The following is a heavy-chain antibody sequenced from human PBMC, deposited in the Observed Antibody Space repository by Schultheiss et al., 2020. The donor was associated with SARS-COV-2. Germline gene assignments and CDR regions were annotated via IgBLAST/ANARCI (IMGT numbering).Heavy chain of an antibody. Sequence: SQTLSLTCTVSGGSISSYYWSWIRQPPGKGLEWIGEINHSGSTNYNPSLKSRVTISVDTSKNQFSLKLNSMTAADTAVYYCARHGETYYDFDYWGQGTLVTVSS. D-gene: IGHD1-26*01. CDR3: ARHGETYYDFDY. CDR1: GGSISSYY. V-gene: IGHV4-34*01. J-gene: IGHJ4*02. CDR2: INHSGST.